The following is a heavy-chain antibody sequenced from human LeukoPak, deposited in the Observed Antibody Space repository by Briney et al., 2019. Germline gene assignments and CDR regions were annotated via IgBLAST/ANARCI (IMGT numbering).Heavy chain of an antibody. J-gene: IGHJ3*02. CDR1: GYTFTSYG. D-gene: IGHD6-13*01. Sequence: GASVKVSCKASGYTFTSYGISWVRQAPGQGLEWMGWISAYNGNTNYAQKLQGRVTMNTGTSTSTAYMELRSLRSDDTAVYYCARVGEIAASNKGGAFDIWGQGRMVTVSS. CDR3: ARVGEIAASNKGGAFDI. CDR2: ISAYNGNT. V-gene: IGHV1-18*01.